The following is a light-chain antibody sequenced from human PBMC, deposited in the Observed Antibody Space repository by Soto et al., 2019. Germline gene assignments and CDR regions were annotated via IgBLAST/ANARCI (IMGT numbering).Light chain of an antibody. CDR2: AAS. CDR3: QQYDTSPRT. V-gene: IGKV3-20*01. Sequence: EIVLPQSPGTLPLSPGERTTRSCRASQSLSSSYLAWYQQKPGQAPRILIYAASTRAPGIPDRVSGSGSGTDFTLTIRRLEPEDFAVYYCQQYDTSPRTFGQGTKVEI. CDR1: QSLSSSY. J-gene: IGKJ1*01.